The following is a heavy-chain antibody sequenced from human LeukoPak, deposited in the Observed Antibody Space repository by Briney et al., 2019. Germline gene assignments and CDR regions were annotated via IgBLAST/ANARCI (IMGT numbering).Heavy chain of an antibody. CDR1: GGSISSGGYY. Sequence: SQTLSLTCTVSGGSISSGGYYWSWIRQPPGKGLEWIGSIYYSGSTYYNPSLKSRVTISVDTSKNQFSLKLSSVTAADTAVYYCARAQYYYDSSGYTAFDIWGQGTMVTVSS. CDR3: ARAQYYYDSSGYTAFDI. V-gene: IGHV4-39*01. D-gene: IGHD3-22*01. J-gene: IGHJ3*02. CDR2: IYYSGST.